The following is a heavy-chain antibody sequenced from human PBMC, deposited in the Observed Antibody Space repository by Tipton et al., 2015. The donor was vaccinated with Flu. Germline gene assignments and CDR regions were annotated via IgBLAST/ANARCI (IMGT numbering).Heavy chain of an antibody. J-gene: IGHJ6*02. CDR2: INPSGGST. D-gene: IGHD3-3*01. V-gene: IGHV1-46*01. CDR1: GYTFTSYY. CDR3: ARDRRVGYYRAGYYYGMDV. Sequence: QSGAEVKKPGASVKVSCKASGYTFTSYYMHWVRQAPGQGLEWMGIINPSGGSTSYAQKFQGRVTMTRDTSTSTVYMELSSLRSEDTAVYYCARDRRVGYYRAGYYYGMDVWGQGTTVTVSS.